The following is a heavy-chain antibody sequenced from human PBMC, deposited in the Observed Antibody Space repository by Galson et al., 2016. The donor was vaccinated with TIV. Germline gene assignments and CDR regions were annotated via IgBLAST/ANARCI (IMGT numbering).Heavy chain of an antibody. Sequence: CAISGDSVSSNSAAWNWIRQSPSRGLEWLGRTYYRSKWYNDYALSVKSRITINPDTSKNQFSLQLNSVAPEDTAVYYCARATPSVFGIIMTLDYWGQGTLVTVSS. J-gene: IGHJ4*02. V-gene: IGHV6-1*01. CDR2: TYYRSKWYN. CDR3: ARATPSVFGIIMTLDY. D-gene: IGHD3-3*01. CDR1: GDSVSSNSAA.